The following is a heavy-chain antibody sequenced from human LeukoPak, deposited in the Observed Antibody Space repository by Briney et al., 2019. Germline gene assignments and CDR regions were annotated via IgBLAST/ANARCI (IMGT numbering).Heavy chain of an antibody. CDR1: GFTFDDYA. J-gene: IGHJ4*02. Sequence: PGGSLRLSCAASGFTFDDYAMHWVRQAPGKGLEWVSGISWNSGSIDYADSVKGRFTISRDNAKNSLYLQMNSLRAEDTALYYCAKATYYDILTGYDYWGQGTLVTVSS. D-gene: IGHD3-9*01. V-gene: IGHV3-9*01. CDR3: AKATYYDILTGYDY. CDR2: ISWNSGSI.